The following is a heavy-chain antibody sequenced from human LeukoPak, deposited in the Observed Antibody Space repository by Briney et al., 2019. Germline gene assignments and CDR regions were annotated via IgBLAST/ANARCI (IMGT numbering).Heavy chain of an antibody. CDR1: GFTFRRYA. D-gene: IGHD2-8*02. CDR2: ISSNGGST. J-gene: IGHJ4*02. V-gene: IGHV3-64D*09. Sequence: GGSLRLSRASSGFTFRRYATHGVRQAPGKGLEYVSAISSNGGSTYYADSVKGRFTISRDNSKNTLSLKMSSLRAEDTAVYYCGKGVAAGGGHFDYWGQGTLVTVSS. CDR3: GKGVAAGGGHFDY.